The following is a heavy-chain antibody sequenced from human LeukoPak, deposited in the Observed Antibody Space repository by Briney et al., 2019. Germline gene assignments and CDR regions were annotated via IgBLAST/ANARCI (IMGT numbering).Heavy chain of an antibody. CDR3: ARDHGYSSSSYAYYYYYMDV. CDR2: IYHSGSN. Sequence: SETLSLTCTVSGYSISSGYYWGWIRQPPGTGLEWIGSIYHSGSNYYNPSLKSRVTISVDTSKNQFSLKLSSVTAADTVVYYCARDHGYSSSSYAYYYYYMDVWGKGTTVTVSS. D-gene: IGHD6-6*01. V-gene: IGHV4-38-2*02. CDR1: GYSISSGYY. J-gene: IGHJ6*03.